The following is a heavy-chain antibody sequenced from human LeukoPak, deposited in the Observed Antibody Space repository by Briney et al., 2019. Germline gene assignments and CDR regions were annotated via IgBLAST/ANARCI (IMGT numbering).Heavy chain of an antibody. D-gene: IGHD3-10*01. V-gene: IGHV4-34*01. CDR2: INHSGST. CDR3: AKSNGYGLIDI. CDR1: GGSFSGYY. J-gene: IGHJ3*02. Sequence: SETPSLTCAVYGGSFSGYYWSWIRQPPGKGLEWIGEINHSGSTNYNPSLESRVTISVDTSKNQFSLKLNSVTAADTAVYYCAKSNGYGLIDIWGQGTMVTVSS.